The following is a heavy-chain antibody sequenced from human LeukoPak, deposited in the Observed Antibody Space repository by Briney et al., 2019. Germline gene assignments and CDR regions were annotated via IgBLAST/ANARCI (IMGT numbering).Heavy chain of an antibody. CDR1: GCTFTSYG. V-gene: IGHV1-18*01. Sequence: ASVKVSCKASGCTFTSYGISWVRQAPGQGLEWMGWISAYNGNTNYAQKLQGRVTMTTDTSTSTAYMELRSLRSDDTAVYYCARGPYSGSYLRWFDPWGQGTLVTVSS. CDR3: ARGPYSGSYLRWFDP. CDR2: ISAYNGNT. D-gene: IGHD1-26*01. J-gene: IGHJ5*02.